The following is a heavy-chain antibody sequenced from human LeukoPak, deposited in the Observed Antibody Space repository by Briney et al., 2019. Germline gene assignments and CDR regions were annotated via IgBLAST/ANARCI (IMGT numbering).Heavy chain of an antibody. J-gene: IGHJ3*02. Sequence: ASVKVSCKASGGTFSSYAISWVRQAPGQGLEWMGGIIPIFGTANYAQKFQGRVTITADESTSTAYMELSSLRSEDTAVYYCARPGGSRIMALTSYAFDIWGQGTMVTVSS. CDR1: GGTFSSYA. CDR2: IIPIFGTA. D-gene: IGHD2-8*01. CDR3: ARPGGSRIMALTSYAFDI. V-gene: IGHV1-69*13.